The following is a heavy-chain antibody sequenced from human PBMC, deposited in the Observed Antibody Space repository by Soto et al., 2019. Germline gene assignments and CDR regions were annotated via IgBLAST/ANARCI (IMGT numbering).Heavy chain of an antibody. CDR3: ARDSGYSYGLYYYYYGMDV. D-gene: IGHD5-18*01. CDR2: INPNSGGT. J-gene: IGHJ6*02. V-gene: IGHV1-2*04. CDR1: GYTFTGYY. Sequence: RASVKVSCKASGYTFTGYYMHWVRQAPGQGLEWMGWINPNSGGTNYAQKFQGWVTMTRDTSISTAYMGLSRLRSDDTAVYYCARDSGYSYGLYYYYYGMDVWGQGTTVTVSS.